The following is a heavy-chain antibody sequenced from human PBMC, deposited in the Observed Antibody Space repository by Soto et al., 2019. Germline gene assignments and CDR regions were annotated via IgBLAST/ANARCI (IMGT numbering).Heavy chain of an antibody. J-gene: IGHJ5*02. V-gene: IGHV2-5*02. CDR2: IYWDDDK. Sequence: QITLKESGPTLVKPTQTLTLTCTFSGFSLSTSGVGVGWIRQPPGKALEWLALIYWDDDKRYSQSLKSRLTITKDTSKNQVVLTMMNMDPVDTATYYCAHQSRITGTTYNWFDPWGQGTLVTVSS. CDR1: GFSLSTSGVG. D-gene: IGHD1-7*01. CDR3: AHQSRITGTTYNWFDP.